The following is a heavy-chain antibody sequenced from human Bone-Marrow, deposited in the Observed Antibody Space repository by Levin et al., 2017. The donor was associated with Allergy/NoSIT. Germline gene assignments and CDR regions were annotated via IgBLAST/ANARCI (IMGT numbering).Heavy chain of an antibody. CDR1: GYPFTTYA. CDR3: ARDDDNHHFALQD. Sequence: GESLKISCQASGYPFTTYAMNWVRRTPGQDFEWMGWINTHTGKPAYVQAFTGRFVFSLDTSVTTAYLQISDLKAEDTGVYYCARDDDNHHFALQDWGQGTLITVSS. D-gene: IGHD5-24*01. J-gene: IGHJ4*02. V-gene: IGHV7-4-1*02. CDR2: INTHTGKP.